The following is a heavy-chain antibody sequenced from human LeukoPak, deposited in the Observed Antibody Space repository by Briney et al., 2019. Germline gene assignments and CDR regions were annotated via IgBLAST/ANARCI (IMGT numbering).Heavy chain of an antibody. CDR2: IYSGDNT. V-gene: IGHV3-53*01. CDR3: ATSALAVAGTDEFDY. CDR1: GFTVSNNY. D-gene: IGHD6-19*01. Sequence: GGSLRLSCAASGFTVSNNYISWVRQAPGKGLEWVSVIYSGDNTYYADSVKGRFTISRDNSKNTLYLQMNSLRDDDTAVYYCATSALAVAGTDEFDYWGQGTLVTVSS. J-gene: IGHJ4*02.